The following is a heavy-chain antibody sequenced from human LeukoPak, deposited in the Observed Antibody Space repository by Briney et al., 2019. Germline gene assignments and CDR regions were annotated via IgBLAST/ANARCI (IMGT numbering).Heavy chain of an antibody. J-gene: IGHJ4*02. CDR2: IHYSEST. CDR1: GDFINSGNYY. CDR3: TSAPNVYYYDW. D-gene: IGHD3-16*01. V-gene: IGHV4-61*01. Sequence: PSETLSLICTVSGDFINSGNYYWGWIRQPPGKDLKGIGGIHYSESTNYNPSLKSRVTISVAMSKKQFSRRLSSVTAADTGVYYCTSAPNVYYYDWWGQGNLVTVFS.